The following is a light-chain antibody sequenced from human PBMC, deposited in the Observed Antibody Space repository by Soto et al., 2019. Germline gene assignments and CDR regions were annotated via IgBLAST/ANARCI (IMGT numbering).Light chain of an antibody. Sequence: QPVLTQSSSASASLGSSVKLTCTLSSGHSSYIVAWHQQQPGKAPRYLVKLESSGSYNKGSGVPDRFSGSSSGADRYLTISNLHLEDEADYYCETWDSDTRVFGGGTKFTVL. V-gene: IGLV4-60*02. CDR3: ETWDSDTRV. CDR2: LESSGSY. J-gene: IGLJ3*02. CDR1: SGHSSYI.